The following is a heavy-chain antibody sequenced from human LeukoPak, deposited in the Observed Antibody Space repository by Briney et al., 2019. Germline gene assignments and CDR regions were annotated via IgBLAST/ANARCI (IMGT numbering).Heavy chain of an antibody. CDR2: ISSSGST. V-gene: IGHV4-59*01. CDR1: GDSFSSYH. J-gene: IGHJ4*02. Sequence: KPSETLSLTCTVSVSGDSFSSYHWSWLRQPPGKGLEWIGYISSSGSTSYNPSLKSRLTISVDTSKNQFSLKLSSVTAADTAVYYCARVGRGDHTWGSYSCDHWGQGTLVPVSS. CDR3: ARVGRGDHTWGSYSCDH. D-gene: IGHD3-16*01.